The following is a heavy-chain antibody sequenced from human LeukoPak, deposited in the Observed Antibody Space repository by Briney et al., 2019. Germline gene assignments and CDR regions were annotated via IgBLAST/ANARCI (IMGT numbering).Heavy chain of an antibody. CDR3: ARVAVPAAIKDYYYYMDV. J-gene: IGHJ6*03. V-gene: IGHV3-66*02. D-gene: IGHD2-2*02. Sequence: GGSLRLSCAASGFAVSSNYMSWVRQAPGKGLEWVSVIYSGGSTYYADSVKGRFTISRDNSKNTLYLQMNSLRAEDTAVYYCARVAVPAAIKDYYYYMDVWGKGTTVTVSS. CDR1: GFAVSSNY. CDR2: IYSGGST.